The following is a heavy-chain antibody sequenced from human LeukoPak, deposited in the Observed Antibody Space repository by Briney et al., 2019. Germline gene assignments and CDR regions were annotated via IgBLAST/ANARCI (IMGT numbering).Heavy chain of an antibody. CDR2: INPNSGGT. CDR1: GYTFTGYY. CDR3: AKDPYPPLTYDSSGYGRGYFQH. Sequence: ASVKVSCKASGYTFTGYYMHWVRQAPGQGLEWMGWINPNSGGTNYAQKFQGRVTMTRDTSISTAYMELSSLRAEDTAVYYCAKDPYPPLTYDSSGYGRGYFQHWGQGTLVTVSS. J-gene: IGHJ1*01. V-gene: IGHV1-2*02. D-gene: IGHD3-22*01.